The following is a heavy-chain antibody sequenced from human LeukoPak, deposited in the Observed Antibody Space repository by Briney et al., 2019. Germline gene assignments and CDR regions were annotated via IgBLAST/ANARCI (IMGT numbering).Heavy chain of an antibody. J-gene: IGHJ6*03. CDR2: TSSSSSYI. V-gene: IGHV3-21*01. Sequence: GGSLRLSCAASGFTFSSYEMNWVRQTPGKGLEWVSSTSSSSSYIYYADSVKGRFTISRDNAKNSLYLQMNSLRAEDTAVYYCARAGYCSSTSCSNYMDVWGKGTTVTVSS. CDR3: ARAGYCSSTSCSNYMDV. D-gene: IGHD2-2*01. CDR1: GFTFSSYE.